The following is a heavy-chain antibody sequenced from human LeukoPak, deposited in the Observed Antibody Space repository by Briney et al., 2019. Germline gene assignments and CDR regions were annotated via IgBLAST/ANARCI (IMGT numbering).Heavy chain of an antibody. V-gene: IGHV3-66*01. CDR3: ARDGGGYRFYNWFDP. D-gene: IGHD5-12*01. CDR2: IYSGGST. Sequence: GSRRLSCAASEFSVGSNYMTWVRQAPGKGLEWVSLIYSGGSTYYADSVKGRFTISRDNSKNTLYLQMNSLRAEDTAVYYCARDGGGYRFYNWFDPWGQGTLVTVSS. CDR1: EFSVGSNY. J-gene: IGHJ5*02.